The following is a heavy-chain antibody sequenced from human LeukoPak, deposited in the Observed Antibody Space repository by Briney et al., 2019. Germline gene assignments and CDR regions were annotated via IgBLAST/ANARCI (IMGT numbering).Heavy chain of an antibody. CDR3: ARDSSYSNFDY. CDR1: GFGFSNYW. V-gene: IGHV3-7*01. Sequence: PGGSLRLSCAASGFGFSNYWMSWVRQAPGKGLEGVANMNEDGSEKNYVDSVKGRFTISRDNAQDSLYLQMNSRRAEDTAVYYCARDSSYSNFDYWGQGTLLTVSS. J-gene: IGHJ4*02. CDR2: MNEDGSEK. D-gene: IGHD4-11*01.